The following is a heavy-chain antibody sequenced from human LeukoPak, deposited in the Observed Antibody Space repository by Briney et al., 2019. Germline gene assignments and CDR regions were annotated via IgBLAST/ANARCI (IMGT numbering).Heavy chain of an antibody. J-gene: IGHJ4*02. Sequence: GGSLRLSCAASGFTFSSYSMNWVRQAPGKGLEWVSSISSSSSYIYYADSVKGRFTISRDNSKNTLYLQMNSLRAEDTAVYYCASTFYGDSPPYWGQGTLVTVSS. CDR1: GFTFSSYS. CDR2: ISSSSSYI. D-gene: IGHD4-17*01. V-gene: IGHV3-21*01. CDR3: ASTFYGDSPPY.